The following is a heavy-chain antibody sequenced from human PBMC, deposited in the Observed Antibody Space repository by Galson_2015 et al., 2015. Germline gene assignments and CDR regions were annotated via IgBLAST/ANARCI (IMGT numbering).Heavy chain of an antibody. CDR3: ARDRREDSSGYHKRGGWFDP. J-gene: IGHJ5*02. Sequence: SVKVSCKASGGSFSTYVISWVRQAPGQGLEWMGGIIPFFGTTNYAQNFQGRVTITADESTSTAYMELSSLRSEDTAVYYCARDRREDSSGYHKRGGWFDPWGQGTLVTVSS. V-gene: IGHV1-69*13. CDR2: IIPFFGTT. CDR1: GGSFSTYV. D-gene: IGHD3-22*01.